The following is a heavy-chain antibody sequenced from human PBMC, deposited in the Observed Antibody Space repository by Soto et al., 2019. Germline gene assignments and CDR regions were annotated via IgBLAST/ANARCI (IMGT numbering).Heavy chain of an antibody. CDR2: IYPRDSDT. CDR1: GYNFPTQW. CDR3: ARLSGTSHYWNYAMDD. V-gene: IGHV5-51*01. D-gene: IGHD1-1*01. Sequence: GASLTLSCQGSGYNFPTQWIAWVSHRPGKGLEWMGIIYPRDSDTRYSPSFQGHITISTDKSLNTAYLQWSSLKASDTATYYCARLSGTSHYWNYAMDDWGQGTTVTVSS. J-gene: IGHJ6*02.